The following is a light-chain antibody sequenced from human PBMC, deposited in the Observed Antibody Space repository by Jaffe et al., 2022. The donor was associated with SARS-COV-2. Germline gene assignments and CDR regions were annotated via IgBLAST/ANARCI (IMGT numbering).Light chain of an antibody. CDR2: EVS. V-gene: IGLV2-14*01. Sequence: QSALTQPASVSGSPGQSITISCTGTSSDVGGYNFVSWYQQHPGKAPKLIIYEVSNRPSGVSYRFSGSKSGNTASLTISGLQAEDEADYYCSSYTSSTTLFGGGTKLTVL. CDR1: SSDVGGYNF. J-gene: IGLJ2*01. CDR3: SSYTSSTTL.